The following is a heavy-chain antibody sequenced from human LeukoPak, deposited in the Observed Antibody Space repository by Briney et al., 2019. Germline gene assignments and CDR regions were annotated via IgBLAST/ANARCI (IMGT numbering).Heavy chain of an antibody. V-gene: IGHV4-61*02. CDR3: ARDGGVDLYSSNSELDY. CDR1: GGSISSGSYY. Sequence: PSQTLSLTCTASGGSISSGSYYWSWIRQPPGKGLEWIGRIYTSGSTNYNPSLKSRVTISVDTSKNQFSLKLSSVTAADTAVYYCARDGGVDLYSSNSELDYWGQGTLVTVSS. CDR2: IYTSGST. J-gene: IGHJ4*02. D-gene: IGHD6-13*01.